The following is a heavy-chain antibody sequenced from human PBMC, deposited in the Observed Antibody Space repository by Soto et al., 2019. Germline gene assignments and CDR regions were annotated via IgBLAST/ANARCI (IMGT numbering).Heavy chain of an antibody. V-gene: IGHV3-72*01. CDR2: TRNKANSYTT. CDR1: GFTFSDHY. Sequence: EVQLVESGGGLVQSGGSLRLSCAASGFTFSDHYMDWVRQAPGKGLEWVGRTRNKANSYTTEYAASGKGRFTISRDDSKNSLYLQMNSLKTEDTAVYYCARGYCSSTSCYEGWGQGTLVTVSS. J-gene: IGHJ4*02. D-gene: IGHD2-2*01. CDR3: ARGYCSSTSCYEG.